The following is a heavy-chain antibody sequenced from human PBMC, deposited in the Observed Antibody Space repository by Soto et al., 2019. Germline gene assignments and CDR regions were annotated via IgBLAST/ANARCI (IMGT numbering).Heavy chain of an antibody. J-gene: IGHJ4*02. CDR2: LWYDGRSK. D-gene: IGHD5-18*01. CDR3: ARGGVLDTDMGRPRFDH. CDR1: GFTVTRYA. Sequence: QVQLVESGGGVVQPGRSLTLSCAASGFTVTRYAIHWVRQAPGKGLEWVAVLWYDGRSKYYADSVKGRFTVSRDESQNTLSLQMNSLRVEDTGVYYCARGGVLDTDMGRPRFDHWGQGTLVTVSS. V-gene: IGHV3-33*01.